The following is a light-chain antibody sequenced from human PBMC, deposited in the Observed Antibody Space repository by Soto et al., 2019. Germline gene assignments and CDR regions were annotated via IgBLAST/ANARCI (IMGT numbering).Light chain of an antibody. CDR2: KAS. J-gene: IGKJ1*01. Sequence: DIQMTQSPSTLSGSVGDRVTITCRASQTISSWLAWYQQKPGKAPKLLIYKASTLKSGVPSRFSGSESGTKFTLTISSLKPDDFATYYCQHYNSYSEAFGQGTKVELK. V-gene: IGKV1-5*03. CDR3: QHYNSYSEA. CDR1: QTISSW.